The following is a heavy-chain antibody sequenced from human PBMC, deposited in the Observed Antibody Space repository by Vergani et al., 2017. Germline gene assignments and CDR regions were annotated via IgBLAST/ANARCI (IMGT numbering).Heavy chain of an antibody. J-gene: IGHJ5*02. CDR1: GYTFTSYG. CDR2: ISAYNGNT. Sequence: QVQLVQSGAEVKKPGASVKVSCKASGYTFTSYGISWVRQAPGQGLEWMGWISAYNGNTNYAQKVQGRVTMTTDTSTSTAYMELRSLRSDDTAVYYCARDGDGGGKPGERPNWFDPWGQGTLVTVSS. CDR3: ARDGDGGGKPGERPNWFDP. D-gene: IGHD4-23*01. V-gene: IGHV1-18*01.